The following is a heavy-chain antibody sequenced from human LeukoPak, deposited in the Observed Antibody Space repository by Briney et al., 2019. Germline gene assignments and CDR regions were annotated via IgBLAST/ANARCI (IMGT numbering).Heavy chain of an antibody. J-gene: IGHJ5*02. CDR1: GGSINSGNHY. CDR3: ARWGTTVTTIGGRNWFDT. CDR2: FYYSEST. Sequence: PSETLSLTCTVSGGSINSGNHYWGWIRQSPGKGLEWIGNFYYSESTYYNPSLKSRVTISVDTSKNPFSLKLSSVTAADTAVYYCARWGTTVTTIGGRNWFDTWGQGTLVTASS. D-gene: IGHD4-11*01. V-gene: IGHV4-39*07.